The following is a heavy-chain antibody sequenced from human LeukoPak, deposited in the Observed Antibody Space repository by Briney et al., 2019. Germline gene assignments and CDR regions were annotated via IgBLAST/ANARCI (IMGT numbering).Heavy chain of an antibody. CDR3: ARAPVDGYNLERALY. Sequence: GASVKVSCKASGYTFTSYAMHWVRQAPGQRLEWMGWINAGNGNTKYSQKFQGRVTITRDTSTSTAYMELRSLRSDDTAVYYCARAPVDGYNLERALYWGQGTLVTVSS. CDR1: GYTFTSYA. J-gene: IGHJ4*02. CDR2: INAGNGNT. D-gene: IGHD5-24*01. V-gene: IGHV1-3*01.